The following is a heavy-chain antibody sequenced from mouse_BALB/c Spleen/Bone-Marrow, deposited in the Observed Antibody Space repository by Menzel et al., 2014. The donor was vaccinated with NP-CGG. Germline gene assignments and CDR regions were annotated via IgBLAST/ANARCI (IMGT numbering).Heavy chain of an antibody. D-gene: IGHD1-1*01. CDR3: ARVGYYGMMAY. V-gene: IGHV4-1*02. CDR2: INPESSTI. CDR1: GFDFSRYW. Sequence: EVKLMESGGGLVQPGGSLKLSCAASGFDFSRYWMGWVRQAPGRGLKWIGEINPESSTINYTPSLKDKFIISRDNAKNALCLQMSKVRSEDTALYFCARVGYYGMMAYWGQGTSVTVSS. J-gene: IGHJ4*01.